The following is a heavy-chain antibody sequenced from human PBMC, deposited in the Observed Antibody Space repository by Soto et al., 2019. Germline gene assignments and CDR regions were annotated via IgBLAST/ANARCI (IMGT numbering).Heavy chain of an antibody. Sequence: QVQLQESGPGLVKPSQTLSLTCTVSGGSISSGGYYWSWIRQHPGKGLEWIGYIYYSGSTYYNPSLKCGVTISVDTSKIQFSLKLSSVTAADTAVYYCARVVGVEWGNLYWFDPWGQGTLVTVSS. CDR2: IYYSGST. CDR3: ARVVGVEWGNLYWFDP. V-gene: IGHV4-31*03. J-gene: IGHJ5*02. CDR1: GGSISSGGYY. D-gene: IGHD3-3*01.